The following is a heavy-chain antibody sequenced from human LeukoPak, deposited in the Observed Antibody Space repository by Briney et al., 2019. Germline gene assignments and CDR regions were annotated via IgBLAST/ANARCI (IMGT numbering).Heavy chain of an antibody. Sequence: SQTLSLTCAISGDSVSSNSAAWNWIRQSPSRGLEWLGRTYCRSKWYIHYAVSMKSRITINPDTSKNQYSLQLNSVTPEDTAVYYCARDTYISGQPASYGMDVWGQGTTVIVSS. CDR3: ARDTYISGQPASYGMDV. D-gene: IGHD6-19*01. J-gene: IGHJ6*02. V-gene: IGHV6-1*01. CDR1: GDSVSSNSAA. CDR2: TYCRSKWYI.